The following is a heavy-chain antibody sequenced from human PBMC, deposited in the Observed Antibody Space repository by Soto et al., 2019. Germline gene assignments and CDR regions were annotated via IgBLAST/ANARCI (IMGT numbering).Heavy chain of an antibody. Sequence: GGSLRLSCAASGFTVSSNYMSWVRQAPGKGLEWVSVIYSGGSTYYADSVKGRFTISRDNSKNTLYLQMNSLRAEDTAVYYCARAEAHYYDSCGPELWGQGTLVTVSS. V-gene: IGHV3-66*01. D-gene: IGHD3-22*01. J-gene: IGHJ4*02. CDR3: ARAEAHYYDSCGPEL. CDR1: GFTVSSNY. CDR2: IYSGGST.